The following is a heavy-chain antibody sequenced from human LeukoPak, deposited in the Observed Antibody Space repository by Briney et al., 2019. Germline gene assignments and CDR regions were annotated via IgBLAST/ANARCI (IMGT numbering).Heavy chain of an antibody. CDR3: AIGSGGYYFDY. CDR2: INHSGST. J-gene: IGHJ4*02. D-gene: IGHD3-10*01. Sequence: PSETLSLTCAVYGGSFRGYYWSWIRQPPGKGLEWIGEINHSGSTNYNPSLKSRVTVSVDTSKNHFSLKLSSVTAADTAVYYCAIGSGGYYFDYWGQGTLVTVSS. V-gene: IGHV4-34*01. CDR1: GGSFRGYY.